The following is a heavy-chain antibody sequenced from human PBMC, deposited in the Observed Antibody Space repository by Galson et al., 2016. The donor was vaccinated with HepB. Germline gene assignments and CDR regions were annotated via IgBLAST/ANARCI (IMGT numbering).Heavy chain of an antibody. D-gene: IGHD1-14*01. J-gene: IGHJ6*02. Sequence: SLRLSCAASGLTVSNNYMTWVRQAPGKGLEWVSVIYSCGTTDYADSVNGRFTISRDNAKNTLYLQMTSLRAEDTAVYYCARVKFDHMSEAQFYGMDVWGQGTTVIVSS. CDR1: GLTVSNNY. CDR3: ARVKFDHMSEAQFYGMDV. V-gene: IGHV3-53*01. CDR2: IYSCGTT.